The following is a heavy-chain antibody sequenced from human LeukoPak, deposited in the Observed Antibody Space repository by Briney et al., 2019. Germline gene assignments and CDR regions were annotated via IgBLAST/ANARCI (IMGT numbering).Heavy chain of an antibody. D-gene: IGHD6-6*01. CDR1: VYTFTIYG. Sequence: ASVKVSCEASVYTFTIYGISGVRQAPGQGLEWMGWISAYNGNTNYAQKLQGRATMTTDTSTSTDYMELRSLRSDDTDVYYCARGSSSSHFDYWGQGTLVTASS. J-gene: IGHJ4*02. CDR3: ARGSSSSHFDY. CDR2: ISAYNGNT. V-gene: IGHV1-18*01.